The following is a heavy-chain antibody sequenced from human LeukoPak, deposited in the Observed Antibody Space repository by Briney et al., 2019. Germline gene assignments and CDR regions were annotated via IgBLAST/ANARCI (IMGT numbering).Heavy chain of an antibody. CDR1: GFTFSSYG. CDR3: AKDRGYCTNGVCYRIDF. V-gene: IGHV3-30*18. J-gene: IGHJ4*02. D-gene: IGHD2-8*01. Sequence: GGCLRLSCAASGFTFSSYGMHWGRQAPGKGLEWVAIISYDGSNKYYADSVKGRFTISRDNSKNTLFLQMNSLRAEDTAVYYCAKDRGYCTNGVCYRIDFWGQGSLVNLSS. CDR2: ISYDGSNK.